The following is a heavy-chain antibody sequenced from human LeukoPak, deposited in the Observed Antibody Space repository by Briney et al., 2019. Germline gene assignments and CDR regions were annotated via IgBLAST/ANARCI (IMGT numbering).Heavy chain of an antibody. J-gene: IGHJ4*02. CDR3: ARHSYDILTGSSHFDY. CDR1: GFPFTDSS. CDR2: ITTSGSYI. D-gene: IGHD3-9*01. V-gene: IGHV3-21*01. Sequence: GGSLRLFCAASGFPFTDSSMTWVRQAPGKGLEWVSSITTSGSYIYYADSVKVRFAISRDNAKNSLYLQMTSLRAEDTAVYYCARHSYDILTGSSHFDYWGQGTLVTVSS.